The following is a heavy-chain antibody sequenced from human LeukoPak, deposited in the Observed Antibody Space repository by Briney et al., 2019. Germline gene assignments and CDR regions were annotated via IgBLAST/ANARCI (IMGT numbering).Heavy chain of an antibody. J-gene: IGHJ4*02. Sequence: GGSLRLSCAASGFTFSNYNMNWLRQAPGKGLEGVSYMSSSANTIHYGDSVMGRFTISRDNAKDSVYLQMNSLRAEDTAVYDCARDSQALDDFVLRGQGALVTVSS. V-gene: IGHV3-48*04. CDR3: ARDSQALDDFVL. CDR1: GFTFSNYN. D-gene: IGHD1-1*01. CDR2: MSSSANTI.